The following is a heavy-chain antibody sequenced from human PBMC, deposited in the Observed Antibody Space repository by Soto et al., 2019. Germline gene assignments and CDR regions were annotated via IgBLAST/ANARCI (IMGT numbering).Heavy chain of an antibody. V-gene: IGHV3-33*08. CDR3: ARPAATGFYYFDY. D-gene: IGHD2-2*01. Sequence: GGSLRLSCAASVFTFSSYAMSWVRQAPGKGLEWVAVIWYDGSNKYYADSVKGRFTISRDNSKNTLYLQMNSLRAEDTAVYYCARPAATGFYYFDYWGQGTLVTVSS. CDR1: VFTFSSYA. J-gene: IGHJ4*02. CDR2: IWYDGSNK.